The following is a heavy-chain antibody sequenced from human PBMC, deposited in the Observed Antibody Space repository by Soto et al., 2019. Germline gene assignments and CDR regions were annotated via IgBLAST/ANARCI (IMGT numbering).Heavy chain of an antibody. CDR2: ISGSGGST. V-gene: IGHV3-23*01. D-gene: IGHD6-19*01. Sequence: EVQLLESGGGLVQPGGSLRLSCAASGFTFSSYAMSWVRQAPGKGLEWVSAISGSGGSTYYADSVKGRFTISRDNSKNTLYLQMNSLRAEDTAVYYCAKERQWLDYYYYGMDVWGQGTTVTVSS. CDR3: AKERQWLDYYYYGMDV. J-gene: IGHJ6*02. CDR1: GFTFSSYA.